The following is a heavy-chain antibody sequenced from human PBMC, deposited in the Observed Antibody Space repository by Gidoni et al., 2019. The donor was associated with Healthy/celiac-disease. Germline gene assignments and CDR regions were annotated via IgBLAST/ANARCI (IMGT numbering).Heavy chain of an antibody. CDR1: GFTFSSYG. CDR3: AKRGYLV. D-gene: IGHD6-13*01. CDR2: ISYDGSNK. Sequence: QVQLVESGGGVVQPGRSLRLSCAASGFTFSSYGMHWVRQAPGKGLEWVAVISYDGSNKYYADSVKGRFTISRDNSKNTLYLQMNSLRAEDTAVYYCAKRGYLVWGQGTLVTVSS. V-gene: IGHV3-30*18. J-gene: IGHJ4*02.